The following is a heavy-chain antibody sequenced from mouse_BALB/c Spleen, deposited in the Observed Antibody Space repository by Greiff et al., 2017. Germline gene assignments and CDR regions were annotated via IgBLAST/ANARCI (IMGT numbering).Heavy chain of an antibody. CDR3: ARGGRDYAMDY. V-gene: IGHV1-14*01. Sequence: EVQLQQSGPELVKPGASVKMSCKASGYTFTSYVMHWVKQKPGQGLEWIGYINPYNDGTKYNEKFKGKATLTSDKSSSTAYMELSSLTSEDSAVYYCARGGRDYAMDYWGQGTSVTVSS. J-gene: IGHJ4*01. CDR2: INPYNDGT. D-gene: IGHD1-1*02. CDR1: GYTFTSYV.